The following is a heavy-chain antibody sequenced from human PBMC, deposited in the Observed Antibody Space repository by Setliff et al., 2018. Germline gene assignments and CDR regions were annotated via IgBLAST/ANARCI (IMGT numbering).Heavy chain of an antibody. CDR2: IYPGNADT. Sequence: GESLKISCKGSGYSFTDYWIAWVRQTPGKGLEWMGTIYPGNADTRYSPSFQGQVTISADKSISTAYLPWSSLKASDTAMYYCARRPYSSGWTDYWGQGTLVTVSS. D-gene: IGHD6-19*01. CDR1: GYSFTDYW. V-gene: IGHV5-51*01. CDR3: ARRPYSSGWTDY. J-gene: IGHJ4*02.